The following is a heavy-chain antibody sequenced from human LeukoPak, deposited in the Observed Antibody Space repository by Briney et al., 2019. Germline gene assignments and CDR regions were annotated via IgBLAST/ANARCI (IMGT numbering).Heavy chain of an antibody. Sequence: PSETLSLTCTVSGGSISSYYWSWIRQPPGKGLEWIGYIYYSGSTNYNPSLKSRVTISVDTSKNQFSLKLSSVTAADTAVYYCARGRNQEYDDSHAFYIWGRGPMVTVSS. J-gene: IGHJ3*02. D-gene: IGHD1-14*01. CDR1: GGSISSYY. V-gene: IGHV4-59*01. CDR2: IYYSGST. CDR3: ARGRNQEYDDSHAFYI.